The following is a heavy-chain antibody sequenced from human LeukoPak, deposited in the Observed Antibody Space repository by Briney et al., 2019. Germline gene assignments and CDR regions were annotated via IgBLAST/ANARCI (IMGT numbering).Heavy chain of an antibody. CDR3: AREGGLRHYFDY. J-gene: IGHJ4*02. Sequence: GGSLRLSCAASGFTFSSYGMHWVRQAPGKGLEWVAVISYDGSNKYYADSVKGRFTISRDNSKNTLYLQMNSLRAEDTAVYYCAREGGLRHYFDYWGQGTLVTVSS. D-gene: IGHD3-10*01. V-gene: IGHV3-30*03. CDR1: GFTFSSYG. CDR2: ISYDGSNK.